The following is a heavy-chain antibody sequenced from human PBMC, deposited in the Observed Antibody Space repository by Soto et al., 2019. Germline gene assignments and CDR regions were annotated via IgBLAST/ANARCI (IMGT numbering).Heavy chain of an antibody. CDR1: GYTFTGYY. CDR3: ARDRLGYSGYGPYYFYGMDV. J-gene: IGHJ6*02. CDR2: INPNSGGS. Sequence: GASVKVSCKASGYTFTGYYIHWLRQAPGQGLEWMAWINPNSGGSNFAEKFQGRVTMTRDTSITTAYMELNRLGSDDTAVYYCARDRLGYSGYGPYYFYGMDVWGQGTTVTVSS. D-gene: IGHD5-12*01. V-gene: IGHV1-2*02.